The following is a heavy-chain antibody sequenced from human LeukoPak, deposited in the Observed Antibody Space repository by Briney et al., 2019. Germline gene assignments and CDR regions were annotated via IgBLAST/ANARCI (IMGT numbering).Heavy chain of an antibody. Sequence: GASVKVSCKAFGYTFTSNYMHWVRQAPGQGPEWMGVISPSGGSTTYAQKLQGRLTLTRDMSASTDYLELSRLRSDDTAVYYCARVLTVTTGFFDYFDYWGQGTLVTVSS. CDR1: GYTFTSNY. V-gene: IGHV1-46*01. J-gene: IGHJ4*02. CDR2: ISPSGGST. CDR3: ARVLTVTTGFFDYFDY. D-gene: IGHD4-17*01.